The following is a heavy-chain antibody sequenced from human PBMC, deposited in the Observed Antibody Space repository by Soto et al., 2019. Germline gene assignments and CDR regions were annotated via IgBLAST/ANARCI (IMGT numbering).Heavy chain of an antibody. J-gene: IGHJ6*03. D-gene: IGHD3-22*01. V-gene: IGHV1-18*03. CDR2: LSPNSGNI. CDR3: VNDRDSIRRPARDA. CDR1: GYTFTRNG. Sequence: QVHLVQSGAEVKKPGASVNVSCKTSGYTFTRNGISWVRQAPGQGLEWMGWLSPNSGNIKYAEKLQGKVIMTTDTSTSTPYMQLSSLRSDIMDLYYFVNDRDSIRRPARDAWCTGTTVTV.